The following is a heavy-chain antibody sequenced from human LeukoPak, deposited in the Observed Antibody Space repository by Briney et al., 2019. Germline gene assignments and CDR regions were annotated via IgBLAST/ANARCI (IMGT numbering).Heavy chain of an antibody. CDR1: AFTFSSSN. J-gene: IGHJ4*02. Sequence: EGSLRLSCAASAFTFSSSNMNWVRQAPGKGLEWVSSISSSGTYIYYRDSVKGRFTISRDNAENSVYLQMNSLRVEDTAVYYCVRDRGSYRPIDYWGQGTLVTVSS. D-gene: IGHD1-26*01. CDR3: VRDRGSYRPIDY. V-gene: IGHV3-21*01. CDR2: ISSSGTYI.